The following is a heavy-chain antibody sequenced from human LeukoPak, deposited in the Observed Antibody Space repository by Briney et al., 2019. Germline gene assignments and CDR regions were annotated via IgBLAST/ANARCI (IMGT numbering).Heavy chain of an antibody. J-gene: IGHJ4*02. V-gene: IGHV4-31*03. CDR3: ARARYDSSGYYLDY. CDR2: IYYSGST. D-gene: IGHD3-22*01. CDR1: GGSISSSSYS. Sequence: PSETLSLTCTVSGGSISSSSYSWGWIRQHPGKGLEWIGYIYYSGSTYYNPSLKSRVTISVDTSKNQFSLKLSSVTAADTAVYYCARARYDSSGYYLDYWGQGTLVTVSS.